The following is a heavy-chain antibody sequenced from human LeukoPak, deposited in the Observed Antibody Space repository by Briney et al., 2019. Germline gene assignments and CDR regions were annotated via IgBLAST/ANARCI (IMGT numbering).Heavy chain of an antibody. J-gene: IGHJ3*02. D-gene: IGHD3-3*01. CDR1: GGSISSYY. Sequence: PSETLSLTCTVSGGSISSYYWCWIRQPPGKGLEWIGYIYYSGGTNYNPSLKSRVTISVDTSKNQFSLKLSSVTAADTAVYYCARVFYYDFWSGYAFDIWGQGTMVTVSS. CDR2: IYYSGGT. V-gene: IGHV4-59*01. CDR3: ARVFYYDFWSGYAFDI.